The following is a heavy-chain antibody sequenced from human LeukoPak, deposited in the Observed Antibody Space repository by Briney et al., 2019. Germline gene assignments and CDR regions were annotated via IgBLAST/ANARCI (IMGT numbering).Heavy chain of an antibody. CDR1: GGSFSGYY. CDR3: ARHYDFWSGYFWFDP. Sequence: SETLSLTCAVYGGSFSGYYWSWIRQPPGRGLEWIGSIYYSGSTYYNPSLKSRVTISVDTSKNQFSLKLSSVTAADTAVYYCARHYDFWSGYFWFDPWGQGTLVTVSS. J-gene: IGHJ5*02. D-gene: IGHD3-3*01. V-gene: IGHV4-34*01. CDR2: IYYSGST.